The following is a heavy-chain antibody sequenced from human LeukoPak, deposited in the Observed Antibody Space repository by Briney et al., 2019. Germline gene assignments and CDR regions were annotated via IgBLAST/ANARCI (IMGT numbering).Heavy chain of an antibody. V-gene: IGHV1-18*01. CDR2: IGTYKGNT. J-gene: IGHJ6*02. Sequence: ASVKVSCKTSGYTFTSDGISWVRQAPGQGLEWMGWIGTYKGNTNYAQMFQGRVTMTTDTSTSTAYMELKNLRSDDTAVYYCARTSGMVVVKTFYCMDVWGQGTTVTVSS. CDR3: ARTSGMVVVKTFYCMDV. CDR1: GYTFTSDG. D-gene: IGHD3-22*01.